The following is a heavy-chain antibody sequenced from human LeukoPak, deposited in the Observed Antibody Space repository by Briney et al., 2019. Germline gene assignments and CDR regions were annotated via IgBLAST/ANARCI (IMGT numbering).Heavy chain of an antibody. CDR2: IYYSGTT. D-gene: IGHD6-13*01. V-gene: IGHV4-59*01. Sequence: SETLSLTCTVSGGSISSYYWSWIRQPPGKGLEWIGYIYYSGTTNYNPSLKSRVTISIDTSKNQFSLKLSSVTAADTAVYYCARGVYIAAAQYGYWGQGTLVTVSS. J-gene: IGHJ4*02. CDR1: GGSISSYY. CDR3: ARGVYIAAAQYGY.